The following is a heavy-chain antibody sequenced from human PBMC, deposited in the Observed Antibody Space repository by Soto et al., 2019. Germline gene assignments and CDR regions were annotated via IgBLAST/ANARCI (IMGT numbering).Heavy chain of an antibody. CDR3: ARPLHRYDFPNWFDP. CDR1: GGSISSSSYF. V-gene: IGHV4-39*01. D-gene: IGHD3-3*01. J-gene: IGHJ5*02. Sequence: SETLSLTCTGSGGSISSSSYFWGWIRQPPGKGLEWIGSIYYSGSTYYNPSLKSRVTISVDTSKNQFSLKLSSVTAADTAVYYCARPLHRYDFPNWFDPWGQGTLVTVSS. CDR2: IYYSGST.